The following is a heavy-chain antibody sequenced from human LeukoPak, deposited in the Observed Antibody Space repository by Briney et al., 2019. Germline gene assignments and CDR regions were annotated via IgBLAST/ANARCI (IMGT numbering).Heavy chain of an antibody. Sequence: GGSLRLSCAASGFTFSDYYMSWIRQAPGKGLEWVSYISISGSTIYYADSVKGRFTISRDNAKNSLYPQMNSLRAEDTAVYYCARDIRGITPDKEESAYWGQGTLVTVSS. CDR3: ARDIRGITPDKEESAY. CDR1: GFTFSDYY. J-gene: IGHJ4*02. V-gene: IGHV3-11*04. CDR2: ISISGSTI. D-gene: IGHD3-10*01.